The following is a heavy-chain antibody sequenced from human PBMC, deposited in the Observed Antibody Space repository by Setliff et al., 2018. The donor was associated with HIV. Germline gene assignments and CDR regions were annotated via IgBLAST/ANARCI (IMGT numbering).Heavy chain of an antibody. CDR1: GYSFTAYY. CDR3: ARGRHSGTYEAFDI. V-gene: IGHV1-2*02. D-gene: IGHD1-26*01. J-gene: IGHJ3*02. CDR2: IQTNSGGT. Sequence: ASVKVSCKASGYSFTAYYIHFVRQAPGQGLEWTGWIQTNSGGTKSAQKFQGRVTMTRDTSISTAYMELNSLTSDDTAVYYCARGRHSGTYEAFDIWGPGTMVTVSS.